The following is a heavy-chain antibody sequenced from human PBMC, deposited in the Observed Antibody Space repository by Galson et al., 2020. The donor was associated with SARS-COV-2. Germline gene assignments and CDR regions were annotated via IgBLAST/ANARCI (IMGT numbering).Heavy chain of an antibody. J-gene: IGHJ4*02. D-gene: IGHD2-21*02. Sequence: GESLKISCAASGFTFKTYAMSWVRQAPGKGLEWVSGISGSGGTTYYADSVKGRFTISRDNSKNALFLEMNSLRAEDTALYYCARDPVYCGDDCYPTYWGQGSLVTVSS. CDR2: ISGSGGTT. V-gene: IGHV3-23*01. CDR3: ARDPVYCGDDCYPTY. CDR1: GFTFKTYA.